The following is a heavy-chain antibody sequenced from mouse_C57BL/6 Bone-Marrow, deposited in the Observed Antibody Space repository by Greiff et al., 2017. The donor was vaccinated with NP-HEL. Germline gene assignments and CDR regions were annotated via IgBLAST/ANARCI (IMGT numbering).Heavy chain of an antibody. J-gene: IGHJ4*01. V-gene: IGHV7-3*01. CDR2: IRNKADGYTS. CDR3: ARSIYDDYAYDTVYARDY. D-gene: IGHD2-4*01. CDR1: GFTFTDYY. Sequence: DVKLVESGGGLVQPGGSLSLSCAASGFTFTDYYMSWVRQPTGKALEWLGFIRNKADGYTSEYSASVKGRFTISRDNSQCILYLQKNALRAEDTATYYCARSIYDDYAYDTVYARDYWGQGTAVTVSS.